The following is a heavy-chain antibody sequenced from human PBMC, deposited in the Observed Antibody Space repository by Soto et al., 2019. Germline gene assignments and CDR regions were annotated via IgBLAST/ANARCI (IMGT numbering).Heavy chain of an antibody. J-gene: IGHJ5*02. CDR3: ARESGPLTGDWFDP. Sequence: QVQLQESGPGLVKPSQTLSLTCTVSGGSISSGGYYWSWIRQHPGKGLEWIGYIYYSGSTYYNPSLKCRVTIAVDTSKNQFATKLSSVTAADTAVYYCARESGPLTGDWFDPWGQGTLVTVSS. V-gene: IGHV4-31*03. CDR1: GGSISSGGYY. D-gene: IGHD3-9*01. CDR2: IYYSGST.